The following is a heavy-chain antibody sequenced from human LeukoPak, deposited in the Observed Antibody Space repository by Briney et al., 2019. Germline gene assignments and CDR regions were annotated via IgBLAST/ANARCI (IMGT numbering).Heavy chain of an antibody. V-gene: IGHV3-23*01. J-gene: IGHJ4*02. CDR2: ISGSGGST. D-gene: IGHD2-15*01. Sequence: GGSLRLSCAASGFTFSSYAMSWVRQAPGKGLEWVPAISGSGGSTYYADSVKGRFTISRDNSKNTLYLQMNSLRAEDTAVYYCAKASMLSIVVVVAATPGFDYWGQGTLVTVSS. CDR1: GFTFSSYA. CDR3: AKASMLSIVVVVAATPGFDY.